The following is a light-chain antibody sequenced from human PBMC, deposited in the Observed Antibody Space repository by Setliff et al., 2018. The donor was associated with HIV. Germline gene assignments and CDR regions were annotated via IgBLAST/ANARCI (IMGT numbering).Light chain of an antibody. V-gene: IGLV2-14*01. Sequence: QSALAQPASVSGSPGQSITISCTGTNNDVGNYNYVSWYQHHPGKAPKLIIYEVRNRPSGVSDRFSGSKSGNTASLTISGLQAEDEADYYCSSYAITNTLPFGTGTKVT. CDR2: EVR. CDR1: NNDVGNYNY. J-gene: IGLJ1*01. CDR3: SSYAITNTLP.